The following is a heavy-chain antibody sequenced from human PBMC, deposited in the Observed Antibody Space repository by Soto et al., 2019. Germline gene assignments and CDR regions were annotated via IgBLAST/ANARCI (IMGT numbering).Heavy chain of an antibody. CDR3: ARADRTLVTSYSLDV. J-gene: IGHJ6*02. CDR2: INHSGTI. Sequence: SETLSLTCAVYGGSFSGNYWTWIRQPPGKGLEWIGEINHSGTINFNPSLKSRLTISLDTSKKHFSLKLSSVTDADTAAYYCARADRTLVTSYSLDVWGQVSAFTVS. V-gene: IGHV4-34*01. CDR1: GGSFSGNY. D-gene: IGHD2-21*02.